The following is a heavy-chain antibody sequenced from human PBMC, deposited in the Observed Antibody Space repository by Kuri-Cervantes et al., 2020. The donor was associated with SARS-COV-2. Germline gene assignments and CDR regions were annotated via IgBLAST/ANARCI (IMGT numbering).Heavy chain of an antibody. CDR3: ARIVRAQLLYGDAFDI. Sequence: SATLSLTCTVSGGSISSSSYYWGWIRQPPGKGLEWIGSIYYSGSTYYNPSLTSRVTISVDTSKNQFSLKLSSVTAADTAVYYCARIVRAQLLYGDAFDIWCQGTMVTVSS. D-gene: IGHD2-2*02. CDR2: IYYSGST. J-gene: IGHJ3*02. CDR1: GGSISSSSYY. V-gene: IGHV4-39*07.